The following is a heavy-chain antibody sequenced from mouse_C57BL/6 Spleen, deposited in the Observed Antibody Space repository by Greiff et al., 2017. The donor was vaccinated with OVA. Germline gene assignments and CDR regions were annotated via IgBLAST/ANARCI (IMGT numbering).Heavy chain of an antibody. J-gene: IGHJ3*01. CDR2: IYPGDGDT. V-gene: IGHV1-80*01. CDR1: GYAFSSYW. Sequence: QVQLQQSGAELVKPGASVKISCKASGYAFSSYWMNWVKQRPGKGLEWIGQIYPGDGDTNYNGKFKGKATLTADKSSSTAYMQLSSLTSEDSAVYFCARDWDGYDGGGFAYWGQGTLVTVSA. CDR3: ARDWDGYDGGGFAY. D-gene: IGHD2-2*01.